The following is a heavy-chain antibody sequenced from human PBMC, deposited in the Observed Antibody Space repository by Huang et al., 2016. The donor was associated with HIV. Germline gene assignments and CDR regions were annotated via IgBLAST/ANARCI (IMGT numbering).Heavy chain of an antibody. D-gene: IGHD3-16*01. CDR2: GFYGGNT. CDR1: GGSVNSGYYY. V-gene: IGHV4-39*01. J-gene: IGHJ3*01. Sequence: QLQLQESGPGLVRPSETLSLTCSVSGGSVNSGYYYWGWIRQPPGKGLEWIARGFYGGNTFDTPSLKRRVSMSVDTSKKRFSLNLSSVTAADTAVYFCARLPFDYVWGTQRQTALDELDVWGQGTMVTVSS. CDR3: ARLPFDYVWGTQRQTALDELDV.